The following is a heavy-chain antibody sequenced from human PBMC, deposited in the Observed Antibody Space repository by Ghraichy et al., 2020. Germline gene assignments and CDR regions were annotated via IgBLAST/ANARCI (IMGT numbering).Heavy chain of an antibody. CDR1: GFTFSSYR. J-gene: IGHJ3*02. CDR2: ISSSSSYI. CDR3: VRDPGYCSGGRCYGDAFHI. V-gene: IGHV3-21*01. Sequence: LSLTCAASGFTFSSYRMNWVRQAPGKGLEWVSFISSSSSYIYYADSVKGRFTISRDNAKNSLYLQMNSLRAEDTAVYYCVRDPGYCSGGRCYGDAFHIWGQGTMVTVSS. D-gene: IGHD2-15*01.